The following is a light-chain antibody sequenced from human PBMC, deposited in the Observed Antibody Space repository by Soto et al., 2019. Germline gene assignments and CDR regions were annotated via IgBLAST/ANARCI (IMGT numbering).Light chain of an antibody. J-gene: IGKJ2*01. V-gene: IGKV3-20*01. Sequence: EIVLTQSPGTLSLSPGERATLSCSASQSVSSSYLAWYQQKPGQAPRLLIYGASNRATGIPDRFSGSGSGTDFTLTISRLEPEDFAIYYCQQYGSSPYPFGQGTKLEIK. CDR2: GAS. CDR1: QSVSSSY. CDR3: QQYGSSPYP.